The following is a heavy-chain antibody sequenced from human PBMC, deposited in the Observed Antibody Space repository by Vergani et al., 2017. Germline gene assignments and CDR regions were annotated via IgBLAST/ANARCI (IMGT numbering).Heavy chain of an antibody. Sequence: QVQLQESGPGLVKPSETLSLTCTVSGGSISSYYWSWIRQPAGKGLEWIGRIYTSGSTNYNPSLKSRVTMSVDTSKNQFSLKLSSVTAADPAVYYCARDKPVRDAIFGEYYFDYWGQGTLVTVSS. D-gene: IGHD3-3*01. CDR2: IYTSGST. J-gene: IGHJ4*02. CDR1: GGSISSYY. V-gene: IGHV4-4*07. CDR3: ARDKPVRDAIFGEYYFDY.